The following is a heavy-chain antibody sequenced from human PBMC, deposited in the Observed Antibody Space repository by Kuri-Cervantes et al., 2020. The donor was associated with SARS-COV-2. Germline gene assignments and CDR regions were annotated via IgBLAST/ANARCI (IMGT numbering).Heavy chain of an antibody. CDR1: GFTFSSYE. Sequence: SLKISCAASGFTFSSYEMNWVRQAPGKGLEWVSYISSSSSTIYYADSVKGRFTISRDNAKNSLYLQMNSLRAEDTAVYYCARESYDSILDYWGQGTLVTVSS. V-gene: IGHV3-48*03. CDR2: ISSSSSTI. D-gene: IGHD3-22*01. J-gene: IGHJ4*02. CDR3: ARESYDSILDY.